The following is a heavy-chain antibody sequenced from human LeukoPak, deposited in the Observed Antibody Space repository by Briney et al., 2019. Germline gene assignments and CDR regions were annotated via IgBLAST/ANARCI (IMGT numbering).Heavy chain of an antibody. CDR1: GFTFSSCN. V-gene: IGHV3-33*06. D-gene: IGHD4-17*01. J-gene: IGHJ4*02. CDR3: AKDSNDYGDYNYFDY. Sequence: PGGSLKLSSVASGFTFSSCNMHWVRQAPGKGLEWVALIWYDGSNKYYTDSVKGRFTISRDNSKNTLYLQMNSLRAEDTALYYCAKDSNDYGDYNYFDYWGQGTLVTVSS. CDR2: IWYDGSNK.